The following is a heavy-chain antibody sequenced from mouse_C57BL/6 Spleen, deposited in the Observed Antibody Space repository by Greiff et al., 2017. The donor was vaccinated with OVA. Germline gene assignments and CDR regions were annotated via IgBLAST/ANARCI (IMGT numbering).Heavy chain of an antibody. J-gene: IGHJ1*03. CDR3: ARDASYSGYFDV. Sequence: EVMLVESGGGLVQSGRSLRLSCATSGFTFSDFYMEWVRQAPGQGLEWIAASRHKANDYTTDYSASVKGRFIVSRDTSQNTLYLRMNDLRAEDTDIYYCARDASYSGYFDVWGKGTTVTVSS. V-gene: IGHV7-1*01. CDR1: GFTFSDFY. D-gene: IGHD1-1*01. CDR2: SRHKANDYTT.